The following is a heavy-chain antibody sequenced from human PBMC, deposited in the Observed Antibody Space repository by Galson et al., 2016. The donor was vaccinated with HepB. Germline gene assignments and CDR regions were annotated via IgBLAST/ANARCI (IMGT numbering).Heavy chain of an antibody. CDR3: AKDWAPWGGYAKNWYFDL. Sequence: SLRLSCAASGFIFSSYALSWVRQAPGKGLEWVSSISGSGVTPYYADSVTGRFTISRDNSNNTVFLQMNSLRAEDTAVYYCAKDWAPWGGYAKNWYFDLWGRGTLVTVSS. D-gene: IGHD2-2*01. CDR2: ISGSGVTP. CDR1: GFIFSSYA. V-gene: IGHV3-23*01. J-gene: IGHJ2*01.